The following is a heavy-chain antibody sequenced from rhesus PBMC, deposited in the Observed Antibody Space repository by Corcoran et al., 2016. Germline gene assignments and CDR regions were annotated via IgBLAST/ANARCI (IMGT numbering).Heavy chain of an antibody. CDR3: ARVSRYSSWPFDY. CDR1: GYSISSNY. J-gene: IGHJ4*01. D-gene: IGHD6-13*01. CDR2: LYGSSGTT. Sequence: QVQLQESGPGLVKPSETLSLTCVVSGYSISSNYWSWIRQPPGKGLEWIVYLYGSSGTTYYNPSLQSRVTVSTDSSKNQFSLKLSSVTAADTAVYYCARVSRYSSWPFDYWGQGVLVTVSS. V-gene: IGHV4-160*01.